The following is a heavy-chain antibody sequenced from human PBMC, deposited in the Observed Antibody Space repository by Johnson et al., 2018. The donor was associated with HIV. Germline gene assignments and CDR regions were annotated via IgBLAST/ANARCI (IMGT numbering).Heavy chain of an antibody. V-gene: IGHV3-9*01. CDR2: ISWTRGSI. J-gene: IGHJ3*02. Sequence: VQLVESGGGLVQPGRSLRLSCAASGFTFDDYAMHWVRQAPGKGLEWVPGISWTRGSIGYADSVQGRFTISRDNAKNTLYLQMNRLRAEDTAVYYCALKAAFNDAFDIWGQGTMVTVSS. CDR1: GFTFDDYA. D-gene: IGHD6-25*01. CDR3: ALKAAFNDAFDI.